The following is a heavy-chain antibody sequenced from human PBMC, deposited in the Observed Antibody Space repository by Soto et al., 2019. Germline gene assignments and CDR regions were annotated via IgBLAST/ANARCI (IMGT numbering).Heavy chain of an antibody. V-gene: IGHV4-59*01. D-gene: IGHD5-12*01. CDR1: GGSISSYY. J-gene: IGHJ4*02. Sequence: SETLSLTCTVSGGSISSYYWSWIRQPPGKGLEWIGYIYYSGSTNYNPSLKSRVTISVDTSKNQFSLKLSSVTAADTAVYYCARGYSGYDFDYWGQGTLVTVSS. CDR3: ARGYSGYDFDY. CDR2: IYYSGST.